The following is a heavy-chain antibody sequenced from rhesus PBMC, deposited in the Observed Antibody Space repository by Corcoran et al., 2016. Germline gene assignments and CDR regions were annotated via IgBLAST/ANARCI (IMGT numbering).Heavy chain of an antibody. CDR2: IKTDTGNP. V-gene: IGHV7-114*01. CDR1: GSTFTSYG. CDR3: AITVTNYGLDS. J-gene: IGHJ6*01. Sequence: QVQLVQSGAEVKQPGASVKVSCKASGSTFTSYGMNWVRQAHGQRLEWMGWIKTDTGNPTYAQGFKERFTFSMDTSISTAYLQISSLKAEDTAVYYCAITVTNYGLDSWGQGVVVTVSS. D-gene: IGHD4-23*01.